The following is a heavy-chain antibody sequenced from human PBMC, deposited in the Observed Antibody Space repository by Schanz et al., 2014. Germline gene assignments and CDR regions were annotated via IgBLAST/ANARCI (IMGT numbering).Heavy chain of an antibody. CDR2: IISILGIP. Sequence: QVHLVQSGAEVKKPGASVKVSCKASGGTFSSYTISWVRQAPGQGLEWMGRIISILGIPNYAQKFQGRVTMTTDTSTSTAYMELRSLRSEDTAVYYCARDGVDAAAGGNYWGQGTLVTVSS. D-gene: IGHD6-13*01. CDR3: ARDGVDAAAGGNY. V-gene: IGHV1-69*08. J-gene: IGHJ4*02. CDR1: GGTFSSYT.